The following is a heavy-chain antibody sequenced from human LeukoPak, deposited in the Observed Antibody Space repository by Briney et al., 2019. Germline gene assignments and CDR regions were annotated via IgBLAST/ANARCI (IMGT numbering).Heavy chain of an antibody. J-gene: IGHJ4*02. CDR2: INHSGST. CDR3: AFAVAGTETDSFYFDY. V-gene: IGHV4-34*01. Sequence: PSETLSPTCAVYGGSFSGYYWSWIRQPPGKGLEWIGEINHSGSTNYNPSLKSRATISVDTSKNQFSLKLSSVTAADTAVYYCAFAVAGTETDSFYFDYWGQVTLVTVSS. CDR1: GGSFSGYY. D-gene: IGHD6-19*01.